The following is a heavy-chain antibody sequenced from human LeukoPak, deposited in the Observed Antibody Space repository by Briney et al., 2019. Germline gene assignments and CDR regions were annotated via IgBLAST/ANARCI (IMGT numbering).Heavy chain of an antibody. V-gene: IGHV3-53*01. CDR1: GLTVSSNY. CDR2: IYSGGST. Sequence: GGSLRLSCAASGLTVSSNYMSWVRQAPGKGLERVSVIYSGGSTYYADSVKGRFTISRDNSKNTLYLQMNSLRAEDTAVYYCARGVDGDYSFDYWGQGTLVTVSS. D-gene: IGHD4-17*01. J-gene: IGHJ4*02. CDR3: ARGVDGDYSFDY.